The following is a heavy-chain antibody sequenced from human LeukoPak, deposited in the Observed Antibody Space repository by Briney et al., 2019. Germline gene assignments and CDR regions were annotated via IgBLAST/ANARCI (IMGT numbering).Heavy chain of an antibody. D-gene: IGHD4-17*01. CDR3: ARHLAVTVDY. CDR1: GGSISSSSYY. Sequence: SETLSLTCTVSGGSISSSSYYWGWIRQPPGKGLEWIGSINYIGSTYYNPSLKSRVTISVDTSKNQFSLKLSSVTAADTAVYYCARHLAVTVDYWGQGTLVTVSS. CDR2: INYIGST. V-gene: IGHV4-39*01. J-gene: IGHJ4*02.